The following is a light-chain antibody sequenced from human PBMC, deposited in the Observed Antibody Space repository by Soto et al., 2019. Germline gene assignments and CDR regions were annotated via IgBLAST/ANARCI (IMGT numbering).Light chain of an antibody. Sequence: EIVMTQSPATLSVSPGERATLSCRASQSVDSNLAWYQHKPGQAPRLLIYGASTRATGIPARFSGSGSGTEFTLTISSLQSEDFAVSYCQQYNNWPPRTFGQGTKVEIK. CDR1: QSVDSN. J-gene: IGKJ1*01. CDR3: QQYNNWPPRT. V-gene: IGKV3-15*01. CDR2: GAS.